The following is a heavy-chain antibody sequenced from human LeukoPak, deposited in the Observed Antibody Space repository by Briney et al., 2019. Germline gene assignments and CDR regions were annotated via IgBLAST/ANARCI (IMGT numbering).Heavy chain of an antibody. V-gene: IGHV1-8*01. J-gene: IGHJ4*02. Sequence: ASVKVSCKASGYTFTSYDLNWVRQATGQGLEWMGWMNPNSGNTGYAQKFQGRVTMTRNTSISTAYMELSSLRPEDTAVYYCARMSDYYYDSSGYYPNFDYWGQGTLVTVSS. CDR1: GYTFTSYD. D-gene: IGHD3-22*01. CDR3: ARMSDYYYDSSGYYPNFDY. CDR2: MNPNSGNT.